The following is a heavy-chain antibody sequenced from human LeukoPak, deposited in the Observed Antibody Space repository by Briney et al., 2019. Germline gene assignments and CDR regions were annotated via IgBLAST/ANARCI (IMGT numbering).Heavy chain of an antibody. D-gene: IGHD1-26*01. J-gene: IGHJ6*03. CDR2: IIPIFGTA. V-gene: IGHV1-69*06. CDR1: ESTFSGYA. Sequence: SVKVSCKASESTFSGYAISWVRQAPGQGLEWLGGIIPIFGTANYAQKFQGRVTITADKSTSTAYMELSSLRSEDTAVYYCARGIVGATIPVGYYYYMDVWGKGTTVTVSS. CDR3: ARGIVGATIPVGYYYYMDV.